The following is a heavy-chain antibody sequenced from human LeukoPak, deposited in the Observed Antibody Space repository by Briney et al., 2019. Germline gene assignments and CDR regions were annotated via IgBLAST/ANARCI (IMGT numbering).Heavy chain of an antibody. V-gene: IGHV3-30-3*01. CDR1: GFTFSNYA. CDR2: ISDDGSRQ. Sequence: PGRSLRLSCAATGFTFSNYAIHWGRQAPGKGLEWVAFISDDGSRQHYADSVKGRFTISRDNSKNTLNLQMNSLRAEDTAVNYCVKDRTGTYPLDYWGQGTLVTVSS. CDR3: VKDRTGTYPLDY. J-gene: IGHJ4*02. D-gene: IGHD3-10*01.